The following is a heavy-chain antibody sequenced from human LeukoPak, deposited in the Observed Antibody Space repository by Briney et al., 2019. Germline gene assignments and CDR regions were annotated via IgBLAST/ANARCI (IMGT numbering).Heavy chain of an antibody. CDR3: AELGITMIGGV. J-gene: IGHJ6*04. D-gene: IGHD3-10*02. Sequence: RGSLRLSCAASGFTFSSYSMNWVRQAPGKGLEWVSSISSSSSYIYYADSVKGRFTISRDNAKNSLYLQMNSLRAEDTAVYYCAELGITMIGGVWGKGTTVTISS. CDR2: ISSSSSYI. V-gene: IGHV3-21*01. CDR1: GFTFSSYS.